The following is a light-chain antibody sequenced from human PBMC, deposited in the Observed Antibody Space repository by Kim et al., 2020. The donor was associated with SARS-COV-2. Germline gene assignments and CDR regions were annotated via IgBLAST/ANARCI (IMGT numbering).Light chain of an antibody. CDR2: KAS. V-gene: IGKV1-5*03. Sequence: SASVGDRVTVTCQHGQDITTWLAWYQQNPGKAPKLLIYKASNLEGGVPSRFSASGSGTGFTLAISSLQPEDFAPNYCKHYRRYPYTFGEGTKLEI. J-gene: IGKJ2*01. CDR3: KHYRRYPYT. CDR1: QDITTW.